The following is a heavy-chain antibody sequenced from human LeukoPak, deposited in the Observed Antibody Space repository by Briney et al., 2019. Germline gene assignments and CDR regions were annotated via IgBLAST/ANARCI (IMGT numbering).Heavy chain of an antibody. V-gene: IGHV4-61*02. CDR2: IYTSGST. CDR1: GGSISSGSYY. D-gene: IGHD3-10*01. Sequence: PSETLSLTCTVSGGSISSGSYYWSWIRQPAGTGLEWIGRIYTSGSTNHNPSLKSRVTISVDTSKNQFSLKLSSVTAADTAVYYCAGQRMVRGVIIKDYWGQGTLVTVSS. CDR3: AGQRMVRGVIIKDY. J-gene: IGHJ4*02.